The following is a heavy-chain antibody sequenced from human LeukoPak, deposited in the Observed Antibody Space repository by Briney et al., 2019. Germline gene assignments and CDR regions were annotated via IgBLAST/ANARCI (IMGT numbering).Heavy chain of an antibody. J-gene: IGHJ6*03. CDR1: GFTFSNYG. CDR3: AKALRFLEWLSDYYMDV. Sequence: PGGSLRLSCAASGFTFSNYGMHWVRQAPGKGLEWVAVISYDGSNKYYADSVKGRFTISRDNSKNTLYLQMNSLRAEDTAVYYCAKALRFLEWLSDYYMDVWGKGTTVTISS. D-gene: IGHD3-3*01. CDR2: ISYDGSNK. V-gene: IGHV3-30*18.